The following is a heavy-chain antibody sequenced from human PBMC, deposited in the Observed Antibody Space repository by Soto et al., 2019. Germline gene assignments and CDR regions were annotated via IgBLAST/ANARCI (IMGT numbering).Heavy chain of an antibody. CDR3: AKDISYYDVSLEDA. Sequence: PGGSLRLSCTGSVFTFSSYAMHWVRLAPGKGLEGVSVVSYDGSIENYADSVRGRFTISRDNSNNTVFLQMNSLRVEDTAVYYCAKDISYYDVSLEDAWGQGTLVTVSS. CDR2: VSYDGSIE. CDR1: VFTFSSYA. V-gene: IGHV3-30*04. D-gene: IGHD3-16*01. J-gene: IGHJ5*02.